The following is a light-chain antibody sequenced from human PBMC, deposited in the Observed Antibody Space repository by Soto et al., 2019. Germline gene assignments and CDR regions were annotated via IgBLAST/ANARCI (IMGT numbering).Light chain of an antibody. J-gene: IGLJ1*01. CDR3: CSYAGSSTFVYV. CDR2: EVS. CDR1: SSDVGSYNL. Sequence: QSALTQRASVSGSPGQSITFSCTGTSSDVGSYNLVSWYQQHPGKAPKLMIYEVSKRPSGVSNRFSGSKSGNTASLTISGLQAEDKADYYCCSYAGSSTFVYVFGTGTKVTVL. V-gene: IGLV2-23*02.